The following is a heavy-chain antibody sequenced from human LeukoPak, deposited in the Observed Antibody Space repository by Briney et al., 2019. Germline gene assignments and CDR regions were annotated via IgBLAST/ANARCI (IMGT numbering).Heavy chain of an antibody. CDR2: IHHSGST. D-gene: IGHD5-18*01. Sequence: SETLSLTCAVSGYSISSGYYWGWIRQPPGKGLEWIGSIHHSGSTNYNPSLKSRVTISVDTSKNQFSLNLNSVTAADTAVYYCARVSRGYSYGPIDYWGQGTLVTVSS. J-gene: IGHJ4*02. CDR1: GYSISSGYY. CDR3: ARVSRGYSYGPIDY. V-gene: IGHV4-38-2*01.